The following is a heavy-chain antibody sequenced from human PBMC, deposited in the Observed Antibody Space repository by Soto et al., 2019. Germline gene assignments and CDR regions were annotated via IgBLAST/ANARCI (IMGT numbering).Heavy chain of an antibody. J-gene: IGHJ4*02. CDR3: ARVSGGSSGYNFDY. D-gene: IGHD3-22*01. CDR2: IYSGGST. V-gene: IGHV3-53*01. CDR1: GFTVSSNY. Sequence: GGSLRLSCAASGFTVSSNYMSWVRQAPGKGLEWVSVIYSGGSTYYADSVKGRFTISRDNSKNTLYLQMNSLRAEDTAVYYCARVSGGSSGYNFDYWGQGPLATVSS.